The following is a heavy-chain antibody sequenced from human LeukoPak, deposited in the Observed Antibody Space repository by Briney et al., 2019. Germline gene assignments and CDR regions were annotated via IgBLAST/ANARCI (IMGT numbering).Heavy chain of an antibody. V-gene: IGHV3-43*02. Sequence: GGSLRLSCAASGFIVDDYAMYWVRQAPGKGLEWVSLISGDGGSTYYADSVKGRFTISRDNSKNSLFLQMNSLRTEDTALYYCAKDILLEQWHGAFDIWGQGTMVTVSS. CDR3: AKDILLEQWHGAFDI. J-gene: IGHJ3*02. CDR1: GFIVDDYA. D-gene: IGHD1/OR15-1a*01. CDR2: ISGDGGST.